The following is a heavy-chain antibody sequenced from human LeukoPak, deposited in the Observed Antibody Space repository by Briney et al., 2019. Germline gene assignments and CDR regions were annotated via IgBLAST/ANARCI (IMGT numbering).Heavy chain of an antibody. J-gene: IGHJ2*01. Sequence: GSLRLSCAASGFTFSTYWMHWVRQAPGKGLEWVADISYDGSKKNYADSVKGRFTISRDNSKNTLYLQMNSLRAEDTAVYYCAKVGSYYVDWYFDLWGRGTLVTVSS. D-gene: IGHD1-26*01. CDR3: AKVGSYYVDWYFDL. CDR2: ISYDGSKK. CDR1: GFTFSTYW. V-gene: IGHV3-30*18.